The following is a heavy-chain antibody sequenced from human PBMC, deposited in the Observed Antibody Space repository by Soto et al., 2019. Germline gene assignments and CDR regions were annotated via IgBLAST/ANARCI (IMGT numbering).Heavy chain of an antibody. V-gene: IGHV4-4*02. D-gene: IGHD4-17*01. CDR2: IYHSGST. J-gene: IGHJ1*01. CDR1: GGSITSTNW. Sequence: QVQLQESGPGLVKPSGTLSLICAVSGGSITSTNWWTWVRQTPGKGLEWLGEIYHSGSTNYNPSLKSRVTISVDKSKNQFSLQLTSVTVADTAFYYCARGGTTVTRFPHWGQGTLVIVSS. CDR3: ARGGTTVTRFPH.